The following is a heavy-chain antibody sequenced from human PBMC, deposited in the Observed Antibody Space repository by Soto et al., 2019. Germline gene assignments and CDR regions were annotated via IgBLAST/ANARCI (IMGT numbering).Heavy chain of an antibody. CDR2: IYSDGRT. CDR1: GFTVSSNY. D-gene: IGHD4-4*01. J-gene: IGHJ4*02. CDR3: ARDSNIVET. Sequence: EVQVVESGGGLVQPGGSLRLSCVASGFTVSSNYMSWVRQAPGKGLEWVSLIYSDGRTYYADSVKGRFTISRDNSKNTRYLQMNGLTAEDTAVYYCARDSNIVETWGQGTLVTVSS. V-gene: IGHV3-66*01.